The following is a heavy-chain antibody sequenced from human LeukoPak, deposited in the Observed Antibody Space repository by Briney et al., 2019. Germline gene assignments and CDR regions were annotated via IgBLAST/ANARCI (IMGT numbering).Heavy chain of an antibody. Sequence: GGSLRLSCAASGFTFSSYWMSWVRQAPGKGLEWVANIKQDGSEKYYVDSVKGRFTISRDNAKNSLYLQMNSLRAEDTAVYYCARATWIQLRGQAFDIWGQGTMVTVSS. V-gene: IGHV3-7*01. CDR1: GFTFSSYW. J-gene: IGHJ3*02. CDR2: IKQDGSEK. D-gene: IGHD5-18*01. CDR3: ARATWIQLRGQAFDI.